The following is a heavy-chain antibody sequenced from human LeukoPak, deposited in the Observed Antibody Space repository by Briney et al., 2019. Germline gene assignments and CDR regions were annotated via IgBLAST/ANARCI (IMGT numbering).Heavy chain of an antibody. V-gene: IGHV4-59*01. CDR3: ARGRYDILTGWDYYYMDV. Sequence: SETLSLTCTVSGGSISSYYWSWIRQPPGKGLEWIGYIYYSGSTNYNPSLKSRVTISVDTSKNQFSLKLSSVTAADTAVYYCARGRYDILTGWDYYYMDVWGKGTTVTISS. CDR1: GGSISSYY. J-gene: IGHJ6*03. D-gene: IGHD3-9*01. CDR2: IYYSGST.